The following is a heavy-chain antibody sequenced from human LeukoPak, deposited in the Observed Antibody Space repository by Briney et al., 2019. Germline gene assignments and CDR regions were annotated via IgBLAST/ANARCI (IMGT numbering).Heavy chain of an antibody. V-gene: IGHV3-30*04. CDR2: ISYDGSNK. CDR3: ASSKVAGPRGDY. CDR1: GFTFSSYA. J-gene: IGHJ4*02. Sequence: PGRFLRLSCAASGFTFSSYAMHWVRQAPGKGLEWVAVISYDGSNKYYADSVKGRFTISRDNSKNTLYLQMNSLRAEDTAVYYCASSKVAGPRGDYWGQGTLVTVSS. D-gene: IGHD6-19*01.